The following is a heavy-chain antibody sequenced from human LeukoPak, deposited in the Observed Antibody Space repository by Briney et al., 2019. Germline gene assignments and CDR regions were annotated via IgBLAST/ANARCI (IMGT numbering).Heavy chain of an antibody. Sequence: GGSLRLSCAASGFTFSSYAMHWVRQAPGKGLEWVAVISCDGSNKYYADSVKGRFTISRDNSKNTLYLQMNSLRAEDTAVYYCAREATVVNGLDYWGQGTLVTVSS. CDR3: AREATVVNGLDY. CDR1: GFTFSSYA. D-gene: IGHD4-23*01. CDR2: ISCDGSNK. V-gene: IGHV3-30-3*01. J-gene: IGHJ4*02.